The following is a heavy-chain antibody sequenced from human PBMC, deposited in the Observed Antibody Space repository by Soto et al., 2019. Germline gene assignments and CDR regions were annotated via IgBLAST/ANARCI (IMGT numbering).Heavy chain of an antibody. V-gene: IGHV3-48*03. CDR2: ISSSGSTI. Sequence: HPGGSLRLSCAASGFTFSSYEMNWVRQAPGKGLEWVSYISSSGSTIYYADSVKGRFTISRDNAKNPLYLQMNSLRAEDTAVYYCASPKRLVRAFDIWGQGTMVTVSS. J-gene: IGHJ3*02. D-gene: IGHD6-25*01. CDR3: ASPKRLVRAFDI. CDR1: GFTFSSYE.